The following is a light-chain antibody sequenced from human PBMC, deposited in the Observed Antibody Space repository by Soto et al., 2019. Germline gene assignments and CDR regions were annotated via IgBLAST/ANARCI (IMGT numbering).Light chain of an antibody. V-gene: IGKV1-27*01. CDR1: QGISNY. CDR2: VAS. CDR3: QKYNSAPWT. Sequence: DIQMTQSPSSLSASVGDRVTITCRASQGISNYLAWYQQQPGTVPKLLIYVASTLQSGLPSLFSGSVSGTDFTLTISSLQPEDVATYYCQKYNSAPWTFGQGTKVEIK. J-gene: IGKJ1*01.